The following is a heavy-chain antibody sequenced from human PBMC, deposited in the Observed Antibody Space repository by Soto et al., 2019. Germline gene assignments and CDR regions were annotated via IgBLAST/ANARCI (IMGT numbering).Heavy chain of an antibody. J-gene: IGHJ4*02. V-gene: IGHV3-30*18. CDR2: ISYDGSNK. D-gene: IGHD3-10*01. CDR1: GFTFSSYG. CDR3: AKAGGDY. Sequence: AGGSLRLSCAASGFTFSSYGMHWVRQAPGKGLEWVAVISYDGSNKYYADSVKGRFTISRDNSKNTLYLQMNSLRAEDTAVYYCAKAGGDYWGQGTLVTVSS.